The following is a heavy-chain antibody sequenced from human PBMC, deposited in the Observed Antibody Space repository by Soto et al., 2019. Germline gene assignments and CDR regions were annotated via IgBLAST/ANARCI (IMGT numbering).Heavy chain of an antibody. CDR3: ERVTYYDYIWGSYRTYYFDY. V-gene: IGHV4-34*01. Sequence: QVQLQQWGAGLLKPSETLSLTCAVYGGSFSGYYWSWIRQPPGKGLEWIGEINHSGSTNYNPSLKSRVTISVDTSKNQWSLKRGSVTAADTAVYYCERVTYYDYIWGSYRTYYFDYWGQGTLVTVSS. CDR1: GGSFSGYY. CDR2: INHSGST. D-gene: IGHD3-16*02. J-gene: IGHJ4*02.